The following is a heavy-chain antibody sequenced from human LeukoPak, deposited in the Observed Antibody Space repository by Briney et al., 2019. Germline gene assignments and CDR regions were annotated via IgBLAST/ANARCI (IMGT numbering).Heavy chain of an antibody. V-gene: IGHV1-69*04. CDR2: IIPILGIA. CDR3: ARVRIAVAGTDFDY. CDR1: GGTFSSYA. Sequence: SVKVSCKASGGTFSSYAISWVRQAPGQGLEWMGRIIPILGIANYAQKFQGRVTITRDTSASTAYMELSSLRSEDTAVYYCARVRIAVAGTDFDYWGQGTLVTVSS. D-gene: IGHD6-19*01. J-gene: IGHJ4*02.